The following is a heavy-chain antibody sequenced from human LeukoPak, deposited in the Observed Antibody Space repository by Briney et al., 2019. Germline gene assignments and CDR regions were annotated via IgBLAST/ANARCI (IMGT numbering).Heavy chain of an antibody. D-gene: IGHD6-13*01. CDR1: GYTFTSYY. CDR2: INPSGGST. J-gene: IGHJ6*01. Sequence: VGSVRVSCKASGYTFTSYYMHWVRQAPGQGLEWMGIINPSGGSTSYAQKFQGRVTMTRDTSTSTVYMELSSLRSEDTAVYYCARRIAAAAASYYGMDVWGQGTTVTVSS. V-gene: IGHV1-46*01. CDR3: ARRIAAAAASYYGMDV.